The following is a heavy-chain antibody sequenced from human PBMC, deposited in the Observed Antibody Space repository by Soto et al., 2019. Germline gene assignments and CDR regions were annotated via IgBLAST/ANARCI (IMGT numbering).Heavy chain of an antibody. Sequence: PSETLSLTCAVSGGSISSSNWWSWVRQPPGKGLEWIGVIYHSGSTNYNPSLKSRVTISVDKSKNQFSLKLSTVTAADTAVYYCARDERSYCSSNSWYQNWFDPWGQGTQVNVSS. D-gene: IGHD2-2*01. CDR1: GGSISSSNW. CDR2: IYHSGST. J-gene: IGHJ5*02. V-gene: IGHV4-4*02. CDR3: ARDERSYCSSNSWYQNWFDP.